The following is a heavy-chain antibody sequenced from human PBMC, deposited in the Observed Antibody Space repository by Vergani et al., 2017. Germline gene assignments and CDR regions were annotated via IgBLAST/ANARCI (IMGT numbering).Heavy chain of an antibody. J-gene: IGHJ4*02. V-gene: IGHV3-74*03. CDR1: GFSFNSYW. Sequence: DVHLAESGGGFFQPGGSLRLSCSASGFSFNSYWMHWVRQLPGKGLLWVSRIKSDGSITAYADSVKGRFTISRDNAQNTLYLQMNSLRAEDTAVYYCAKGGYYDILTLGYWGQGTLVTVSS. CDR3: AKGGYYDILTLGY. CDR2: IKSDGSIT. D-gene: IGHD3-9*01.